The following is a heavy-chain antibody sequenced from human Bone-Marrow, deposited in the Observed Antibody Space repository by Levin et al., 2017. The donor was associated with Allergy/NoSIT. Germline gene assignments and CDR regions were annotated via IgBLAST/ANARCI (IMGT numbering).Heavy chain of an antibody. Sequence: AGGSLRLSCAASGFTFNTYGMSWVRQAPGKGLEWVSAISGSGGRIDYADSVKGRFTISRDNSKNTLYLQMNSLRAEDTAVYYCASNSYGSFYYGLDVWGQGTTVTVSS. CDR2: ISGSGGRI. J-gene: IGHJ6*02. V-gene: IGHV3-23*01. CDR3: ASNSYGSFYYGLDV. D-gene: IGHD5-18*01. CDR1: GFTFNTYG.